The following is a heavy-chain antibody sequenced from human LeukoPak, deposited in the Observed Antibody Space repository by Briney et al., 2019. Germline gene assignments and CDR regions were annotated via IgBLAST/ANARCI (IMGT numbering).Heavy chain of an antibody. CDR2: INPNSGGT. CDR1: GYTFTGYY. V-gene: IGHV1-2*02. J-gene: IGHJ4*02. Sequence: ASVKVSCKASGYTFTGYYVHWVRQAPGQGLEWMGWINPNSGGTNYAQKFQGRVTMTRDTSISTAYMELSSLRSDDTAVYYCATLRGYSFSWGQGTLVTVSS. CDR3: ATLRGYSFS. D-gene: IGHD5-18*01.